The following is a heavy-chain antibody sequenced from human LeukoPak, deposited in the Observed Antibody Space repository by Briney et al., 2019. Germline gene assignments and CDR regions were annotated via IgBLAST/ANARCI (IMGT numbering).Heavy chain of an antibody. CDR1: GYTFTGYY. CDR3: ARRLTSGSFDY. Sequence: EASVKVSCKASGYTFTGYYMHWVRQAPGQGFEWMGWINPNSGGTNYAQKFQGRVTMTRDTSISTAYMELSRLRSDDTAVYYCARRLTSGSFDYWGQGTLVTVSS. J-gene: IGHJ4*02. V-gene: IGHV1-2*02. D-gene: IGHD1-26*01. CDR2: INPNSGGT.